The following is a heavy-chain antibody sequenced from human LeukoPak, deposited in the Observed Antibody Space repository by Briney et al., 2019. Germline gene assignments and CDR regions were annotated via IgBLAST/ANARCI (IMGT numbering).Heavy chain of an antibody. CDR3: ASSGDYGGDY. CDR1: SGTISRSSYY. D-gene: IGHD4-17*01. J-gene: IGHJ4*02. V-gene: IGHV4-39*07. CDR2: INHSGST. Sequence: SETLSLTCTVSSGTISRSSYYWSWIRQPPGKGLEWIGEINHSGSTNYNPSLKSRVTISVDSSKNQFSLKLSSVTAADTAVYYCASSGDYGGDYWGQGTLVTVSS.